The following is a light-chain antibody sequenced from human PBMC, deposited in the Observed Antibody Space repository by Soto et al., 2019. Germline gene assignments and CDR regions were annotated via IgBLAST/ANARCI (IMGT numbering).Light chain of an antibody. Sequence: QSVLTQPPSPSGSPGQSVTISCTGTSSDVGTHGYVSWYQQHAGKAPKLMIYDVTKRPSGVPDRFSGSKSANTASLTVSGLQAEDEADYYCMCYAGGNNWVFGGGTKVTVL. J-gene: IGLJ3*02. V-gene: IGLV2-8*01. CDR3: MCYAGGNNWV. CDR1: SSDVGTHGY. CDR2: DVT.